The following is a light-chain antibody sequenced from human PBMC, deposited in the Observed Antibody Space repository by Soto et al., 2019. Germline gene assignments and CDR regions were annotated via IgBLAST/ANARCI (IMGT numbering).Light chain of an antibody. CDR2: GAS. V-gene: IGKV3-20*01. Sequence: ENVLTQSPGTLSLSPGESATLSCRASQSVRSSNLAWYQQKPGQAPRLLIYGASSRATGIPDRFSGSGSGTDFTLTISRLEPEDFAVYYCQQCGRSPITFGQGTRLEIK. CDR1: QSVRSSN. J-gene: IGKJ5*01. CDR3: QQCGRSPIT.